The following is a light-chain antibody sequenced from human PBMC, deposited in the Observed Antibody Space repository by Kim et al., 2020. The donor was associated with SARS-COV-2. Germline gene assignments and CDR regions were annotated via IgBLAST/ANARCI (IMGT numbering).Light chain of an antibody. CDR1: QSVSSGY. CDR2: AAS. V-gene: IGKV3-20*01. J-gene: IGKJ1*01. CDR3: QQYGSSAWT. Sequence: SPGERATLSCRARQSVSSGYLAWYQQRPGQAPRLLIYAASTWATGIPDRFSGSGSGTDFTLTISRLEPEDFAVYYCQQYGSSAWTFGQGTKVDIK.